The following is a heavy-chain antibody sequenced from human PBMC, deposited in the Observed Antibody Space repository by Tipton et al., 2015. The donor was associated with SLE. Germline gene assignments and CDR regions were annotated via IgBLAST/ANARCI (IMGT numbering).Heavy chain of an antibody. Sequence: SLRLSCAASGFTFSSYDMHWVRQATGKGLEWVSAIGTAGDTYYPGSVKGRFTISRENAKNSLYLQMNSLRAGDTAVYYCARDMGYYDYVWGSYRHYGMDVWGQGTTVTVSS. J-gene: IGHJ6*02. CDR3: ARDMGYYDYVWGSYRHYGMDV. CDR2: IGTAGDT. D-gene: IGHD3-16*02. CDR1: GFTFSSYD. V-gene: IGHV3-13*04.